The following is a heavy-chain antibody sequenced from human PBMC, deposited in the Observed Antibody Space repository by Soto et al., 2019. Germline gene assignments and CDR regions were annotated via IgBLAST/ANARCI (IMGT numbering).Heavy chain of an antibody. J-gene: IGHJ4*02. Sequence: SETLSLTCTVSGGSISSDTYYWGWIRQSPEKGLEWIASVSYSGSTYYNPTLKSRVTISVDTSKSQFSLKLSSVTAADTAVYYCARELTMIVDNWGQGTLVTVSS. CDR1: GGSISSDTYY. V-gene: IGHV4-39*07. CDR2: VSYSGST. CDR3: ARELTMIVDN. D-gene: IGHD3-22*01.